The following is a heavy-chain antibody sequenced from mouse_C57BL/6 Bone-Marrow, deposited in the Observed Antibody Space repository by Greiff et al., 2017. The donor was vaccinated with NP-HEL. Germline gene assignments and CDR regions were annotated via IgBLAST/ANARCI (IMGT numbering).Heavy chain of an antibody. CDR1: GFTFSDYY. V-gene: IGHV5-12*01. CDR3: ARHSIYYYAPFAY. J-gene: IGHJ3*01. CDR2: ISNGGGST. D-gene: IGHD1-1*01. Sequence: EVKLMESGGGLVQPGGSLKLSCAASGFTFSDYYMYWVRQTPEKRLEWVAYISNGGGSTYYPDNVKGGFTISRDNAKNTLYLQMSRLKSEDTAMYYCARHSIYYYAPFAYWGQGTLVTVSA.